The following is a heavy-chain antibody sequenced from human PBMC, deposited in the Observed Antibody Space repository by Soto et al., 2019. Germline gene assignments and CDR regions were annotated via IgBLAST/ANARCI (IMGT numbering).Heavy chain of an antibody. Sequence: QVQLQESGPGLVKPSQTLSLTCTVSGGSISSGGYYWSWIRQHPGQGLEWIGYIYYSGSTYYNPTLKSRVTISVDTSKNQFSLKRRSVTAADTAVYYCAISSGYADWFDPWGQGTLVTVSS. CDR3: AISSGYADWFDP. CDR2: IYYSGST. D-gene: IGHD3-22*01. J-gene: IGHJ5*02. V-gene: IGHV4-31*03. CDR1: GGSISSGGYY.